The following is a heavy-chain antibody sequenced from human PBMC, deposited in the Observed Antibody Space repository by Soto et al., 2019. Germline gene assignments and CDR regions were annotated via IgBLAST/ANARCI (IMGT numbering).Heavy chain of an antibody. V-gene: IGHV4-59*01. CDR1: GGSISSYY. CDR3: ARDTNDSSGYYYLDY. CDR2: IYYSGST. Sequence: SETLSLTRTVSGGSISSYYWSWIRQPPGKGLEWIGYIYYSGSTNYNPSLKSRVTISVDTSKNQFSLKLSSVTAADTAVYYCARDTNDSSGYYYLDYWGRGTLVTVSS. D-gene: IGHD3-22*01. J-gene: IGHJ4*02.